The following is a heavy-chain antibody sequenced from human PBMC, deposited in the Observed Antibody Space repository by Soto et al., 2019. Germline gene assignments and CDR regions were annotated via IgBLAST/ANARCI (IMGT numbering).Heavy chain of an antibody. CDR2: INTDGSTT. D-gene: IGHD1-1*01. CDR3: VRAGPWFDP. Sequence: LGGSLRLSCAASGFTFSSYWMHWVRQAPGKGLVWVSRINTDGSTTTYADSVKGRFTISRDNAKNTLYLQMNSLRDEDTAMYYSVRAGPWFDPWGQGTLVTVSS. V-gene: IGHV3-74*01. J-gene: IGHJ5*02. CDR1: GFTFSSYW.